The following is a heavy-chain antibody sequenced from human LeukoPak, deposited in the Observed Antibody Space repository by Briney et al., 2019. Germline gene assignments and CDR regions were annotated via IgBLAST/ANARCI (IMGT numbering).Heavy chain of an antibody. CDR1: GFTPNGYW. CDR3: ARVATGSYDWFDP. V-gene: IGHV3-74*01. Sequence: PGGSLRLSCAAPGFTPNGYWMHWVRQAPGKGLVWVSRINSDGSTTSYADSVKGRFTISRDNSKNTLYLQMNSLRAEDTAVYFCARVATGSYDWFDPWGQGTLVTVSS. CDR2: INSDGSTT. D-gene: IGHD3-10*01. J-gene: IGHJ5*02.